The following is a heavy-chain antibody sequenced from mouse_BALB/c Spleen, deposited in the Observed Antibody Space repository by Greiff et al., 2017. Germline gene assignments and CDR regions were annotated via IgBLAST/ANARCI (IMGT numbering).Heavy chain of an antibody. D-gene: IGHD1-1*01. V-gene: IGHV5-12-1*01. J-gene: IGHJ3*01. CDR2: ISSGGGST. CDR3: ARQRNYYGSSPWFAY. CDR1: GFAFSSYD. Sequence: EVQLVESGGGLVKPGGSLKLSCAASGFAFSSYDMSWVRQTPEKRLEWVAYISSGGGSTYYPDTVKGRFTISRDNAKNTLYLQMSSLKSEDTAMYYCARQRNYYGSSPWFAYWGQGTLVTVSA.